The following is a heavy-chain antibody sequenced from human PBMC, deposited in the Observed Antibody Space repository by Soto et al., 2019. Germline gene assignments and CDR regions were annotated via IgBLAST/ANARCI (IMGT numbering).Heavy chain of an antibody. Sequence: QVQLVQSGAEVKKPGSSVKVSCKASGGTFSSYAISWVRQAPGQGLEWMGGIIPIFGTANYAQKFQGRVTITADESTSTAYMELSSLRSEDTAVYHCARDGDYYDSSGYSTWGQGTLVTVSS. CDR3: ARDGDYYDSSGYST. V-gene: IGHV1-69*01. CDR2: IIPIFGTA. D-gene: IGHD3-22*01. CDR1: GGTFSSYA. J-gene: IGHJ5*02.